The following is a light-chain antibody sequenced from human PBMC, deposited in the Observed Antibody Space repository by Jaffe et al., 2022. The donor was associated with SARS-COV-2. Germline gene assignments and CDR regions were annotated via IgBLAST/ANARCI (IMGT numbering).Light chain of an antibody. Sequence: IVMTQTPDSLAVSLGERATIHCRSSQTVFYNSNNKNYLAWYQQKPGQPPKVLIYWASTRASGVPDRFSGSGAGTDFTLTISSLQAEDVGVYYCQQYYSSPPRTFGQGTKVEIK. CDR1: QTVFYNSNNKNY. CDR2: WAS. V-gene: IGKV4-1*01. J-gene: IGKJ1*01. CDR3: QQYYSSPPRT.